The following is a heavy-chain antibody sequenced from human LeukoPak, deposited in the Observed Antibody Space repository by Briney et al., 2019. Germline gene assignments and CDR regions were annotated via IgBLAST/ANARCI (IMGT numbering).Heavy chain of an antibody. J-gene: IGHJ3*02. CDR2: ISYDGNRM. V-gene: IGHV3-30*14. CDR3: ARDGSPEVGFVVVTANDAFDI. CDR1: GFTFSTFA. Sequence: GGSLRLSCAASGFTFSTFALHWVRQAPGKAPEWVAAISYDGNRMYYADSVKGRFTIPRDNSKNTLYLQMGSLRAEDTAVYYCARDGSPEVGFVVVTANDAFDIWGQGTMVTVSS. D-gene: IGHD2-21*02.